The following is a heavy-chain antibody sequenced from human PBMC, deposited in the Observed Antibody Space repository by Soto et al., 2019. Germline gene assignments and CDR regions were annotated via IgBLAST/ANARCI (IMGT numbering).Heavy chain of an antibody. Sequence: SVKVSCEASGYTLTSYYMHWVRQAPGQGLEWMGIINPSGGSTSYAQKFQGRVTMTRDTSTSTVYMELSSLRSEHTAVYYCAREFNYDSSGYYRDETDYWGQGTLVTGSS. J-gene: IGHJ4*02. CDR2: INPSGGST. CDR3: AREFNYDSSGYYRDETDY. CDR1: GYTLTSYY. D-gene: IGHD3-22*01. V-gene: IGHV1-46*01.